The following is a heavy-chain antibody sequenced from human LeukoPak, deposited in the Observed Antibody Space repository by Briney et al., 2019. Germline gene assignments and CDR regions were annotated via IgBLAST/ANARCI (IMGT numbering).Heavy chain of an antibody. CDR2: ISSSGSTI. J-gene: IGHJ5*02. D-gene: IGHD1-14*01. CDR3: ARDPDVGHH. V-gene: IGHV3-11*04. Sequence: GGSLRLSCAASGFTFSDCYMSWIRQPPGKGLEWVSYISSSGSTIDYADSVRGRFTMSRDTAKNSQHLQMNSLRAEDTAVYYCARDPDVGHHWGQGTLVTVSS. CDR1: GFTFSDCY.